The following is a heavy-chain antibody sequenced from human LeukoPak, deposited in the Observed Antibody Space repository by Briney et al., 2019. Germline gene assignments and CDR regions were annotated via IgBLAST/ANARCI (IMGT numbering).Heavy chain of an antibody. J-gene: IGHJ4*02. CDR1: GFTFTDYA. CDR2: INAGNGHT. D-gene: IGHD3-10*01. V-gene: IGHV1-3*01. Sequence: GASVKVSCKASGFTFTDYALQWVRQAPGQRLEWMGWINAGNGHTRYSQNFQSRVTITRDTSASTVYMELNSLRSEDTAVYYCARGLWFATLVGYYFDYWGQGTLVTVSS. CDR3: ARGLWFATLVGYYFDY.